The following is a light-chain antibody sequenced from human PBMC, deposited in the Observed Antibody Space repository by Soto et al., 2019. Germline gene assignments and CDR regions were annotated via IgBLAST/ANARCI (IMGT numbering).Light chain of an antibody. J-gene: IGKJ3*01. CDR3: QQTSSAPFT. CDR1: QNINTY. Sequence: DIQMTQSPYSLSAAVGDRVTIACRASQNINTYLNWYQQKPGKAPKLLMFDAASLQSGVPSRFSGSGSRTDFTLTITSLQPEDCATYYCQQTSSAPFTFGPGTKVDIK. CDR2: DAA. V-gene: IGKV1-39*01.